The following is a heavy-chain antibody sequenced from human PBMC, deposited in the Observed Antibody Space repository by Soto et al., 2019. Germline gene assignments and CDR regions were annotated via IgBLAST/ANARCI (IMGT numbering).Heavy chain of an antibody. J-gene: IGHJ5*02. D-gene: IGHD2-21*01. CDR1: GDSISRGGYY. V-gene: IGHV4-31*03. CDR2: IYHSGST. Sequence: QVQLQESGPGLVKPSQTLSLSCTVSGDSISRGGYYWNWIRQHPRKGLEWIGYIYHSGSTNYNPSLKSRVTISLDTSKNQLSLELTNVTAADTAVYYCVREGAGAYGLGRFGPWGQGILVTVSS. CDR3: VREGAGAYGLGRFGP.